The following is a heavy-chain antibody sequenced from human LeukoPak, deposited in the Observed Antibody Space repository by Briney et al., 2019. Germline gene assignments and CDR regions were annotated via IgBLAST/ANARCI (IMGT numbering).Heavy chain of an antibody. CDR2: IGYDGSNK. D-gene: IGHD5-18*01. CDR1: GFTFSSYG. V-gene: IGHV3-30*02. J-gene: IGHJ4*02. Sequence: GGSLRLSCAASGFTFSSYGMHWVRQAPGKGLECVAFIGYDGSNKYYADSVKGRFTISRDNSKNTLYLQMNSLRAEDTAVYYCAKDHLSTVMDAFDYWGQGTLVAVSS. CDR3: AKDHLSTVMDAFDY.